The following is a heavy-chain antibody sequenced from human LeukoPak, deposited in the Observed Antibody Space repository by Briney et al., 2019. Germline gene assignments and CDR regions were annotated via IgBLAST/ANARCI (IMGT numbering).Heavy chain of an antibody. CDR1: HYSISSGYY. D-gene: IGHD4-17*01. J-gene: IGHJ3*01. CDR2: IYHSGSI. Sequence: SETLSLTCNVSHYSISSGYYWGWIRQPPGKGLEWIGSIYHSGSIYSNPSLESRVSLSVDTSNNQFSLKLTSLTAADTALYYCARVSTVTTLWGAFDVWGQGTVVTVSS. CDR3: ARVSTVTTLWGAFDV. V-gene: IGHV4-38-2*02.